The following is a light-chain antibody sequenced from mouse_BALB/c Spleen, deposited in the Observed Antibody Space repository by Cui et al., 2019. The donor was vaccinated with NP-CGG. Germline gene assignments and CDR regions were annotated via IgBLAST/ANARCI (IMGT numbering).Light chain of an antibody. V-gene: IGLV1*01. CDR2: GTN. Sequence: QAAVTQESAPTTSPGETGTLTCRSSTGAVTTSNYANWVQEKPDHLFTGLIGGTNNRAPGVPARFSGSLIGDKAALTITGAQTEDEAIYFCALWYSNHWVFGGGTKLTVL. J-gene: IGLJ1*01. CDR1: TGAVTTSNY. CDR3: ALWYSNHWV.